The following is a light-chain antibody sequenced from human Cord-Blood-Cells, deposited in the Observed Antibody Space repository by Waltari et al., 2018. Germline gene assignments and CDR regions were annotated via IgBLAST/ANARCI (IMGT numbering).Light chain of an antibody. CDR1: NTEVGCYNL. Sequence: QSALTQPASVSGSPGQSITLPRPGTNTEVGCYNLFSWYQQHPGKAPKPMIFEGSKRPSAVSYRRSGSKSCNTASLTITGLQPEDEADYYCCSYEGSSTFVVFGGGTKLTVL. V-gene: IGLV2-23*01. CDR3: CSYEGSSTFVV. J-gene: IGLJ2*01. CDR2: EGS.